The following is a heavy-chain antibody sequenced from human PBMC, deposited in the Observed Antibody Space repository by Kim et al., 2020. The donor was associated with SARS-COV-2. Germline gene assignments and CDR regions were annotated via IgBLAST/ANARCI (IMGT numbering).Heavy chain of an antibody. CDR2: FGTA. CDR3: ARDSVAGV. Sequence: FGTANYAQKFQRRVTITADESTSTDYMGLSSLRSEDTAVYYCARDSVAGVWGQGTLVTVSS. D-gene: IGHD6-19*01. J-gene: IGHJ4*02. V-gene: IGHV1-69*01.